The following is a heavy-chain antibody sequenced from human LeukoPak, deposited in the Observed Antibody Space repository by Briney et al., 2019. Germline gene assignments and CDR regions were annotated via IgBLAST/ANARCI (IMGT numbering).Heavy chain of an antibody. D-gene: IGHD1-26*01. V-gene: IGHV3-48*03. J-gene: IGHJ3*02. CDR3: ARVHGSYYNAFDI. Sequence: GGSLRLSCAASGFTFSSYEMNWVRQAPGKGLEWVSYISSSGSTIYYAGSVKGRFTISRDNAKNSLYLQMNSLRAEDTAVYYCARVHGSYYNAFDIWGQGTMVTVSS. CDR1: GFTFSSYE. CDR2: ISSSGSTI.